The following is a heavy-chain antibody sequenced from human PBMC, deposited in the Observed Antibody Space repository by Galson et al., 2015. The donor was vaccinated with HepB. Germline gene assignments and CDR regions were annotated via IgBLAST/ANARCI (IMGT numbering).Heavy chain of an antibody. CDR3: GSNRGFSYYYYMDV. Sequence: PALVKPTQTLTLTCTFSGFSLSTSGMCVSWIRQPPGKALEWLALIDWDDDKYYSTSLKTRLTISKDTSKNQVVLTMTNMDPVDTATYYCGSNRGFSYYYYMDVWGKGTTVTVSS. D-gene: IGHD1-14*01. J-gene: IGHJ6*03. V-gene: IGHV2-70*01. CDR1: GFSLSTSGMC. CDR2: IDWDDDK.